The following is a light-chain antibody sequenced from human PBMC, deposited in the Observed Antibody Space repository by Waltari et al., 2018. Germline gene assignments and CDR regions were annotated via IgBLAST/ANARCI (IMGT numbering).Light chain of an antibody. CDR1: SSDIADYNY. J-gene: IGLJ1*01. V-gene: IGLV2-14*03. Sequence: QSALTQPASVSGSPGQSITISCTGSSSDIADYNYVSWYQQYPGQAPKLILFDVTDRPSGVSPRFSGAKSGNTASLTISGLQTEDEADYYCNSYTSTSTLVFGTGTKVTVL. CDR3: NSYTSTSTLV. CDR2: DVT.